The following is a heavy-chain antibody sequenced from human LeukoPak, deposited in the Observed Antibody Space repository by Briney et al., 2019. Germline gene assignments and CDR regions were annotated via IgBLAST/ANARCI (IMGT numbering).Heavy chain of an antibody. CDR3: ARDSRSSGWTNFDY. D-gene: IGHD6-19*01. J-gene: IGHJ4*02. CDR2: ISAYNGNT. Sequence: ASVKVSCKASGYTFTSYGTSWVRQAPGQGLEWMGWISAYNGNTNYAQKLQGRVTMTTDTSTSTAYMELRSLRSDDTAVYYCARDSRSSGWTNFDYWGQGTLVTVSS. V-gene: IGHV1-18*01. CDR1: GYTFTSYG.